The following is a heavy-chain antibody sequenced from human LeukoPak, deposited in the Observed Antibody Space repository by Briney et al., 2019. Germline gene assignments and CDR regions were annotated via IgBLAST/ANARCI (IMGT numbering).Heavy chain of an antibody. D-gene: IGHD1-14*01. CDR3: ATGANLFQS. V-gene: IGHV3-7*01. J-gene: IGHJ5*02. Sequence: GGSLRLSCAASGFIFTDSWMSWVRQAPGKGLEWVDNIRHDGSQTYYLDSVKGRFTISRDNAKNEVYLEMNNLRGADTAVYYCATGANLFQSWGQGTLVTVSS. CDR1: GFIFTDSW. CDR2: IRHDGSQT.